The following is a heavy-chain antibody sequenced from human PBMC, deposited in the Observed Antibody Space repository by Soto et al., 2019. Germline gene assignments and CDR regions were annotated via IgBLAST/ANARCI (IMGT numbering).Heavy chain of an antibody. V-gene: IGHV5-51*01. Sequence: PGESLKISCKGSEYSFPSYWIVWVRQMPGRGLEWMGIIYPGDSDTRDSPSFQGQVTISAGKSISTAYLQWSSLKASDTAMYYCARRRDDYYYGLDVWGQGTTVTVSS. CDR2: IYPGDSDT. CDR1: EYSFPSYW. CDR3: ARRRDDYYYGLDV. J-gene: IGHJ6*02.